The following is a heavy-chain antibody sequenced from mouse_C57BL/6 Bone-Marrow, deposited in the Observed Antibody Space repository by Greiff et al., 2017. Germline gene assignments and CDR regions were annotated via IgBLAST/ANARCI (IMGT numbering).Heavy chain of an antibody. CDR2: IYPGSGST. D-gene: IGHD1-1*01. Sequence: QVQLKQPGAELVKPGASVKMSCKASGYTFTSYWITWVKQRPGQGLEWIGDIYPGSGSTNYNEKFKSKATLTVDTSSSTAYMQLSSLTSEDSAVYYCARPPYYAPMDYWGQGTSVTVSS. J-gene: IGHJ4*01. CDR3: ARPPYYAPMDY. V-gene: IGHV1-55*01. CDR1: GYTFTSYW.